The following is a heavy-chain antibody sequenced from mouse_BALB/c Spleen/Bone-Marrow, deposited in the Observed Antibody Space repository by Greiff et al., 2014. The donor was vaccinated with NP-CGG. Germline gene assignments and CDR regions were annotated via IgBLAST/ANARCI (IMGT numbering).Heavy chain of an antibody. J-gene: IGHJ3*01. V-gene: IGHV1-37*01. Sequence: VQLKQSGPELVKPGASVKISCKASGYSFTGYFMHWVKQSHGKGLEWIGRINPYNGDTFYNQKFKGKATLTVDKSSSTAHMELLSLTSEDSAVYYCGSGPAWFAYWGQGTLVTVSA. CDR3: GSGPAWFAY. CDR2: INPYNGDT. CDR1: GYSFTGYF.